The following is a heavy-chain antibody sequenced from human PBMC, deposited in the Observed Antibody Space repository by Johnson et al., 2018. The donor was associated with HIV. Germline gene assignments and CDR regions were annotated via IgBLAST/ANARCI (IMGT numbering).Heavy chain of an antibody. Sequence: QVQLVESGGGVVQPGRSLRLSCAASGFTFSSYAMHWVRQAPAKGLEWVAVISYDGSDKYYAASVKGRFTISRDSSKNTLYLQMNTLRADDTAVYYCARESTPWGGEYVNYGLDIWGQVTMVAVSS. J-gene: IGHJ3*02. D-gene: IGHD3-10*01. V-gene: IGHV3-30*04. CDR2: ISYDGSDK. CDR3: ARESTPWGGEYVNYGLDI. CDR1: GFTFSSYA.